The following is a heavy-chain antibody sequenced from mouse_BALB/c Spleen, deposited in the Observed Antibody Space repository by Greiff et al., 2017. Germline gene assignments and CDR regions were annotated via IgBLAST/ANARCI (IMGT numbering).Heavy chain of an antibody. Sequence: EVMLVESGGGLVKPGGSLKLSCAASGFTFSSYAMSWVRQTPEKRLEWVASISSGGSTYYPDSVKGRFTISRDNARNILYLQMSSLRSEDTAMYYCAREGTWFAYWGQGTLVTVSA. J-gene: IGHJ3*01. V-gene: IGHV5-6-5*01. CDR2: ISSGGST. CDR3: AREGTWFAY. CDR1: GFTFSSYA.